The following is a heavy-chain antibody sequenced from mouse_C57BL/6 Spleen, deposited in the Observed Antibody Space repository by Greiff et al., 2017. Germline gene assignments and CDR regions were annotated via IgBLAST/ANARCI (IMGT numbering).Heavy chain of an antibody. CDR1: GYTFTSYW. D-gene: IGHD1-1*01. Sequence: VQLQQSGAELVKPGASVTLSCKASGYTFTSYWMHWVKQRPGQGLEWIGYINPSSGYTKYNQKFKDKATLTADKSSSTAYMQLSSLTYEDSAVYYCARYGADWYFDVRGTGATVTVSS. CDR3: ARYGADWYFDV. J-gene: IGHJ1*03. V-gene: IGHV1-7*01. CDR2: INPSSGYT.